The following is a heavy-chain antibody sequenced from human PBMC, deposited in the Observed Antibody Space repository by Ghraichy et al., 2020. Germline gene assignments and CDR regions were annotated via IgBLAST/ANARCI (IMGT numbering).Heavy chain of an antibody. CDR1: RGYISGSVDY. D-gene: IGHD1-1*01. J-gene: IGHJ6*01. V-gene: IGHV4-39*01. CDR2: ISYSGIT. CDR3: PKVFPLSLCSTQPDGNVVIACLVKDYYG. Sequence: SQTLSLTCIVSRGYISGSVDYWAWIRQSPGTGLEWIGSISYSGITYYNTPFKSRFTISVDTAKNQFSLKVNSVTDTDTASPTSPKVFPLSLCSTQPDGNVVIACLVKDYYG.